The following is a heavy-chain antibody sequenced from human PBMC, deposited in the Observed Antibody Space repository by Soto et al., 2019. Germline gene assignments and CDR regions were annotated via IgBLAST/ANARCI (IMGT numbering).Heavy chain of an antibody. V-gene: IGHV3-11*06. CDR3: ARVPLSDYDFWSGYYPQYYSDY. J-gene: IGHJ4*02. CDR1: GFTFSDYY. D-gene: IGHD3-3*01. CDR2: ISSSSSYT. Sequence: GGSLRLSCAASGFTFSDYYMSWIRQAPGKGLEWVSYISSSSSYTNYADSVKGRFTISRDNAKNSLYLQMNSLRAEDTAVYYCARVPLSDYDFWSGYYPQYYSDYWGQGTLVTVSS.